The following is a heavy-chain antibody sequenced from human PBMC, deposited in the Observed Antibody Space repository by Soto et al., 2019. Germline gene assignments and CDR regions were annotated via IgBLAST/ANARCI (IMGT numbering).Heavy chain of an antibody. V-gene: IGHV3-33*01. J-gene: IGHJ5*02. Sequence: QVQLVESGGGVVQPGRSLRLSCAASGFTFRNYGMHWVRRAPGKGLEWLAVIWYDGSNKYYADSVKGRFTISRDNSKNTLYLEMNSLRDEDTAVYYCARDVRSRRYDLWGQGTLVIVSS. CDR1: GFTFRNYG. CDR2: IWYDGSNK. CDR3: ARDVRSRRYDL. D-gene: IGHD3-10*02.